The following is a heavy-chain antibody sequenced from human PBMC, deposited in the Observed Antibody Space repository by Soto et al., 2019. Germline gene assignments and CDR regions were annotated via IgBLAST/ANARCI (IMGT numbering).Heavy chain of an antibody. D-gene: IGHD3-10*01. J-gene: IGHJ4*02. V-gene: IGHV3-30-3*01. CDR2: MSYDEGRK. Sequence: VQLVESGGGVVQPGRSLRLSCAASGFTVSNYGMHWVRQAPGKGLEWVAVMSYDEGRKYYADSVKGRFTISRDNSKNTLYLQMDSLTSEDTAMYYCARVEMATIWFYDYWGQGTLFTVSA. CDR3: ARVEMATIWFYDY. CDR1: GFTVSNYG.